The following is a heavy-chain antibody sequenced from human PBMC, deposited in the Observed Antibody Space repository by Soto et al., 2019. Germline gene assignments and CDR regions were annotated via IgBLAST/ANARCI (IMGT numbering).Heavy chain of an antibody. CDR1: GYTVSNYW. CDR2: LDPSDSFT. V-gene: IGHV5-10-1*01. Sequence: EFKKISGKGCGYTVSNYWIRWVRQTPGKGLEWMGRLDPSDSFTSYSPAFQGHVTISTDKSISTAYLQWSSLKASDTAMYYCARQKSAVPHAFAILVQGTIVTVSS. J-gene: IGHJ3*02. CDR3: ARQKSAVPHAFAI. D-gene: IGHD4-17*01.